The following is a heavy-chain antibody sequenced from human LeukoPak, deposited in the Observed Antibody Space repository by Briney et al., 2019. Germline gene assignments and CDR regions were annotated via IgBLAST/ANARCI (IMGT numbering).Heavy chain of an antibody. CDR2: INHSGST. CDR1: GGSFSGYY. V-gene: IGHV4-34*01. J-gene: IGHJ4*02. CDR3: ARGHDYGDYAGAFDY. D-gene: IGHD4-17*01. Sequence: SETLSLTCAVYGGSFSGYYWSWIRQPPGKGLEWIGEINHSGSTNYNPSLKSRVTISVDTSKNQFSLKLSSVTAADTAVYYCARGHDYGDYAGAFDYWGQGTLVTVSS.